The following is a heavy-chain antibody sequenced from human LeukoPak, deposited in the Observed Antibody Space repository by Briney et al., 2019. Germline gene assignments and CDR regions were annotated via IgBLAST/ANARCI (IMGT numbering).Heavy chain of an antibody. D-gene: IGHD1-26*01. CDR2: FFYTGTT. V-gene: IGHV4-59*11. J-gene: IGHJ4*02. Sequence: SETLSLTCTVSGDSIASHYWAWIRQSPGKGLEWIGYFFYTGTTTYNPSLRSRVTISADTSKKQFSLTLNSVTAADTAIYYCATTRAGATYPTFDYWGQGALVTVSS. CDR3: ATTRAGATYPTFDY. CDR1: GDSIASHY.